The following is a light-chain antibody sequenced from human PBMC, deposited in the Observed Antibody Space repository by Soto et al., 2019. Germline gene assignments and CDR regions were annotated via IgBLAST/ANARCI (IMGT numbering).Light chain of an antibody. Sequence: EIVMTQSPATLSVSPGERATLSCRASQSVSSNLAWYQQKPGQAPRLLIYGASTRATGIPARFSGSGSGTEFTLTLRSLQSEDFAVSYCQQYNNWSPLTFGQGTKVEIK. J-gene: IGKJ1*01. CDR1: QSVSSN. CDR2: GAS. CDR3: QQYNNWSPLT. V-gene: IGKV3-15*01.